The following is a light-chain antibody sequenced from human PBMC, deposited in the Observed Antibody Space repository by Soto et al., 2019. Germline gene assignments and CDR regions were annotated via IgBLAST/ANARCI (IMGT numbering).Light chain of an antibody. CDR1: QSITIY. CDR2: GAT. V-gene: IGKV1-39*01. CDR3: QQSYSIPWT. Sequence: DIQMTQSPSSLSASVGDKVTITCRTSQSITIYLNWYHHKPGIAPKLLIYGATTLQSGVPSRFRGSGSGTDFTLTISSLQPEDFGIYYCQQSYSIPWTFGQRTKVEIK. J-gene: IGKJ1*01.